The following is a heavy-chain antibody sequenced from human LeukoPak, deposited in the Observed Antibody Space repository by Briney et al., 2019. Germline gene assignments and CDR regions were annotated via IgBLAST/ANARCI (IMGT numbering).Heavy chain of an antibody. CDR3: ARDLGYYSGTSCYDGDY. Sequence: GRSLRLSCAASGFTFSSYSMNWVRQAPGKGLEWVSSISSNGSNIYYADSVKGRFTISRDNSKNSLYLQMNSLRAEDTAVYYCARDLGYYSGTSCYDGDYWGQGTLVTVSS. J-gene: IGHJ4*02. CDR2: ISSNGSNI. D-gene: IGHD2-2*01. V-gene: IGHV3-21*01. CDR1: GFTFSSYS.